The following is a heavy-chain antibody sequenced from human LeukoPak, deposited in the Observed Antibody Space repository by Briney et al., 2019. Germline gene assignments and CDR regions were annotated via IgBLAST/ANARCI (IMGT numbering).Heavy chain of an antibody. Sequence: GESLKISCKASGYSFATYWIGWVRQMPGKGLEWMGIIYPGDSETRYSQSFQGQVTISADTSISTVYLHWSSLKASDTAMFYCARAPLGRYSSSWHHFDYWGQATLVTVSS. CDR2: IYPGDSET. CDR1: GYSFATYW. J-gene: IGHJ4*02. CDR3: ARAPLGRYSSSWHHFDY. D-gene: IGHD6-13*01. V-gene: IGHV5-51*01.